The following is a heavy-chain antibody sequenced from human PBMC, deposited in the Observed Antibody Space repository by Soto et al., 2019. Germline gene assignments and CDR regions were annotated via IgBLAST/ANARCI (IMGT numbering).Heavy chain of an antibody. V-gene: IGHV3-15*07. CDR1: GSTFSNAW. D-gene: IGHD3-22*01. CDR2: IKSKTDGGTT. Sequence: SGSTFSNAWINWVRQAPGKGLEWVGRIKSKTDGGTTDYAEPVKGRFAISRDDSNNMVYLQMNSLKIEDTAVYYCTTDSYSTIIIVRFDYWGHGTLVTVSS. J-gene: IGHJ4*01. CDR3: TTDSYSTIIIVRFDY.